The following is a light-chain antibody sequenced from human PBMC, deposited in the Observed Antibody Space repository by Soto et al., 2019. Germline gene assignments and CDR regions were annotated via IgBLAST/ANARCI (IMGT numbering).Light chain of an antibody. V-gene: IGLV2-23*01. CDR3: CSYAGSGTFV. CDR1: SSDIGTYNL. J-gene: IGLJ1*01. CDR2: EDR. Sequence: QSALTQPASVSGSPGQSITISCTGSSSDIGTYNLVSWYQQYPGKAPKVMIYEDRKRPSGVSNRFSGSKSGNTASLTISGLQAEEEAENYCCSYAGSGTFVFGAGTKVTVL.